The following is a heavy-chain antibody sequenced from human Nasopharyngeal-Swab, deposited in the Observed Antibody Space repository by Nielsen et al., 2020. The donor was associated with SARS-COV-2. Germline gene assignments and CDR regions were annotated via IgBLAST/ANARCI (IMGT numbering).Heavy chain of an antibody. CDR1: GYTFTNYN. CDR3: ARSAVAAAGWGWFDP. V-gene: IGHV1-46*01. CDR2: INPSGGSA. D-gene: IGHD6-13*01. J-gene: IGHJ5*02. Sequence: ASVKVSCKASGYTFTNYNLHWVRQAPGQGLEWMGVINPSGGSANYAQKFQGRVTTTRDTSTNIVYMELSSLESEDTAVYYCARSAVAAAGWGWFDPWGQGTLVSLL.